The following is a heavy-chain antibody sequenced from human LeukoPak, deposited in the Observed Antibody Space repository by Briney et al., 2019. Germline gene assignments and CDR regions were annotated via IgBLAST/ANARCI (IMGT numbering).Heavy chain of an antibody. D-gene: IGHD3-16*01. Sequence: GRSLRLSCAASGFTSSSYGMHWVRQAPGKGLEWVAVIWYDGSNKYYADSVKGRFTISRDNSKNTLYLQMNSLRAEDTAVYYCARGGLGHFDYWGQGTLVTVSS. J-gene: IGHJ4*02. CDR3: ARGGLGHFDY. CDR1: GFTSSSYG. CDR2: IWYDGSNK. V-gene: IGHV3-33*01.